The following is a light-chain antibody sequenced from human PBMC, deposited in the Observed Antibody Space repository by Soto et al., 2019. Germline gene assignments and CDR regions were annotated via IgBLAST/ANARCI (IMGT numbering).Light chain of an antibody. CDR3: QQCNSYPFT. CDR1: QSISSW. J-gene: IGKJ3*01. V-gene: IGKV1-5*03. Sequence: SQMTQSRSTLSASVGSRVPLPCRASQSISSWLAWYQQIKGKAPKLLIYKASSLESGVPSRFSGSGYGTEFNLTISSLQPEDFATYYCQQCNSYPFTFGPGTQVDI. CDR2: KAS.